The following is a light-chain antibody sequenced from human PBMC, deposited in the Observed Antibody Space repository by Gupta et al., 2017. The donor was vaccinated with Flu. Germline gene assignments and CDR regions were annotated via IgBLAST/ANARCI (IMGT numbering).Light chain of an antibody. V-gene: IGLV1-44*01. CDR3: SAWDDSTNGIL. J-gene: IGLJ3*02. CDR1: ATSIGSNF. Sequence: RGNITSCGSATSIGSNFVSWYQQPTATAPELLLYNNNLRNTGVPERFSGSKSDTAATVAINRLQAEEEAAYYCSAWDDSTNGILFGGGTKLTVL. CDR2: NNN.